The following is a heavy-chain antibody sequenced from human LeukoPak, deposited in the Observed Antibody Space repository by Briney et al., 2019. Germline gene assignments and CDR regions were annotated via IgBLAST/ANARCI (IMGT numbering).Heavy chain of an antibody. CDR2: INPNNSVT. D-gene: IGHD4-23*01. CDR1: GYTFTGYY. J-gene: IGHJ4*02. Sequence: ASVKVSCKTSGYTFTGYYMHWVRQAPGQGLEWMGWINPNNSVTNYAQRFQGRVTMTRDTSISAAYMELRWLTSDDTAVYYCARERGGNSPFDSWGQGTLVTVSS. CDR3: ARERGGNSPFDS. V-gene: IGHV1-2*02.